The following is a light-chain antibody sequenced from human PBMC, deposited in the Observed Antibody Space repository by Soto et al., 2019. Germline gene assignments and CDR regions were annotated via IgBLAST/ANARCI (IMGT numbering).Light chain of an antibody. CDR1: SSHIGINT. J-gene: IGLJ1*01. V-gene: IGLV1-44*01. CDR3: AAWDDSLNGLYV. CDR2: TDN. Sequence: QSVLSRPPSASGTPGQRVTISCSGSSSHIGINTVNWYQQVPGTAPKLLIYTDNQRPSGVPDRFSGSKSGTSASLAISGLQSEDEAGYYCAAWDDSLNGLYVFGTGTKVTVL.